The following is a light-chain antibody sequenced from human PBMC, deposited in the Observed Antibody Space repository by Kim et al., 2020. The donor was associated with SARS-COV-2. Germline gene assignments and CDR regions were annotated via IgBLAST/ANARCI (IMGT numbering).Light chain of an antibody. CDR3: QVWDSSSDHVV. J-gene: IGLJ2*01. Sequence: PGKTARITCGGNNIRSKSVHWYQQKPGQAPVLVIYYDSDRPSGIPERFSGSNSGNTATLTISRVEAGDEADYYCQVWDSSSDHVVFGGGTKLTVL. V-gene: IGLV3-21*04. CDR1: NIRSKS. CDR2: YDS.